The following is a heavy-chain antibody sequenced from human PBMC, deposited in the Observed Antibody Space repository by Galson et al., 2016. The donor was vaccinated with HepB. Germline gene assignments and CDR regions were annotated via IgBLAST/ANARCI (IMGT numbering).Heavy chain of an antibody. Sequence: SLRLSCAASGFTLSSHGMHWVRQAPGKGLAWVAHTRYDGWNKYYPDSVKGRFTTSRDDSKNTLSLQMDSLRVEDTAVYYFARGRRGSGYGDYYHYGMDVWGRGTTVTVSS. CDR1: GFTLSSHG. J-gene: IGHJ6*02. CDR2: TRYDGWNK. V-gene: IGHV3-33*01. CDR3: ARGRRGSGYGDYYHYGMDV. D-gene: IGHD5-18*01.